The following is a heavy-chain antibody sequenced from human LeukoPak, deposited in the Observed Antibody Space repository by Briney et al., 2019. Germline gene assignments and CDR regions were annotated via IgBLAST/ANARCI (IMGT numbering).Heavy chain of an antibody. Sequence: SETLSLTCTVSGGSIRSSYYYWGWIRQPPGKGLEWIGSIYDSGSTYYNPSLKSRVTISVDTSKNQFSLKLNSVTAADTAVYCCARGRGWAVVTAIQYYFDYWGQGTLVTVSS. CDR3: ARGRGWAVVTAIQYYFDY. CDR2: IYDSGST. V-gene: IGHV4-39*01. D-gene: IGHD2-21*02. CDR1: GGSIRSSYYY. J-gene: IGHJ4*02.